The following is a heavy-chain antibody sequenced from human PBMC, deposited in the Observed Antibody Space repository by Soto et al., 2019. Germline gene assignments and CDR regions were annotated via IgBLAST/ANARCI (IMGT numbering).Heavy chain of an antibody. CDR2: ISYDGSNK. CDR3: ARSDIVGATFDY. CDR1: GFTFSSYA. V-gene: IGHV3-30-3*01. Sequence: GGSLRLSCAASGFTFSSYAMHWVRQAPGKGLEWVAVISYDGSNKYYADSVKGRFTISRDNSKNTLYLQMNSLRAEDTAVYYCARSDIVGATFDYWGQGTLVTVSS. J-gene: IGHJ4*02. D-gene: IGHD1-26*01.